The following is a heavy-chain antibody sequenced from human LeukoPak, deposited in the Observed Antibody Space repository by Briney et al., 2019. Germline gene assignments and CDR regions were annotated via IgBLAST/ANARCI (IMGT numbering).Heavy chain of an antibody. V-gene: IGHV5-51*01. J-gene: IGHJ4*02. CDR2: IYPGDSDT. CDR3: ARPLIAVPGTDPYFDY. Sequence: GESLKISCQGSGYSFTNYWIGWVRQMPGKGLEWMGIIYPGDSDTRYSPSFQGQVTISADKSISTAYLQWSSLKASDTAIYYCARPLIAVPGTDPYFDYWGQGTLVTVSS. D-gene: IGHD6-19*01. CDR1: GYSFTNYW.